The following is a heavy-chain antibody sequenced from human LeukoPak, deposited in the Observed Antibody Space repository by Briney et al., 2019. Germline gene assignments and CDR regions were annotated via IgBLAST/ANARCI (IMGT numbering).Heavy chain of an antibody. CDR1: GFTFSSSW. D-gene: IGHD4-11*01. CDR3: AKGLLSNSQRGYFDS. CDR2: INDDGSST. Sequence: GGSLRLSCAASGFTFSSSWMHWVRQAPGKGLVWVSRINDDGSSTTYADSVKGRFTISRDNAKNALFLQMNSLRAEDTAVYYCAKGLLSNSQRGYFDSWGQGTLVTVSS. J-gene: IGHJ4*02. V-gene: IGHV3-74*01.